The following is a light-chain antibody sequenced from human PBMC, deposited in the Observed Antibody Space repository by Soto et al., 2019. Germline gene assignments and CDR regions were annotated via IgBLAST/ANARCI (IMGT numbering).Light chain of an antibody. CDR3: QQYGVSMFT. V-gene: IGKV3-20*01. CDR2: GAS. Sequence: DIVLTQSPGTLSLSPGESATLSCRASQTVRDGYLAWYQQKPGQAPRLFIYGASARATGIPDTFSGSGSGTEFTPTISGLEPEDFAMYYCQQYGVSMFTFGQGAKLEIK. J-gene: IGKJ2*01. CDR1: QTVRDGY.